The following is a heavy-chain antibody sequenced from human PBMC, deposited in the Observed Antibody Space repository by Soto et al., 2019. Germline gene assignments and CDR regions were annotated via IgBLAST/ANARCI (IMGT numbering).Heavy chain of an antibody. Sequence: QLQLQESGPGLVKPSETLSLTCTVSGGSISSSSYFWGWIRQPPGKGLEWIGSIYYSGSTYYNPSLTXRXAXPXXTSRNHFSLKLRSVTAADTAVYYCARHPSDFWFDPWGQGTLVTVSS. CDR1: GGSISSSSYF. CDR2: IYYSGST. J-gene: IGHJ5*02. CDR3: ARHPSDFWFDP. D-gene: IGHD2-21*02. V-gene: IGHV4-39*01.